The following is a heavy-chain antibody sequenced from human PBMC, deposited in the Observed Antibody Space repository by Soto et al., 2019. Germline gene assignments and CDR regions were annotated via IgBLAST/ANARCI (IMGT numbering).Heavy chain of an antibody. V-gene: IGHV3-30*18. CDR2: ISDDGSNK. D-gene: IGHD3-3*01. Sequence: GGSLRLSCAASGFTFSNYGMHWVRQAPGKGLEWVAFISDDGSNKYYADSMKGRFTMSRDNSKRTLYLQMSSLRVEDTAVYYCTKRRNVLRFLESSSAMDVWGQGTTVTVSS. CDR1: GFTFSNYG. J-gene: IGHJ6*02. CDR3: TKRRNVLRFLESSSAMDV.